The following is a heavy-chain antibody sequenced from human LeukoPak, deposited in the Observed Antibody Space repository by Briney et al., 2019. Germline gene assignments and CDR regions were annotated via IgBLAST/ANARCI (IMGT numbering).Heavy chain of an antibody. V-gene: IGHV1-46*01. Sequence: ASVKVSCKASGYTFTSYYMHWVRQAPGQGLEWMGIINPSGGSTSYAQKFQGRVTMTRDTSTSTVYMELSRLRSDDTAVYYCARDQTRLYYYDSSGYYPDAFDIWGQGTMVTVSS. D-gene: IGHD3-22*01. CDR2: INPSGGST. J-gene: IGHJ3*02. CDR3: ARDQTRLYYYDSSGYYPDAFDI. CDR1: GYTFTSYY.